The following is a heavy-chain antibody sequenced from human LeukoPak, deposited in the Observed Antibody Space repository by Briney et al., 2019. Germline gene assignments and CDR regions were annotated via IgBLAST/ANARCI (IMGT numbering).Heavy chain of an antibody. CDR3: ARSAWNYEY. CDR1: GGSFSGYY. Sequence: SETLSLTCAVYGGSFSGYYWSWIRQPPGKGLEWIGEINHSGSTNYNPSLKSRVTISVDTSKNQFSLRLSSETAADTAVYYCARSAWNYEYWGEGTLVTVSS. V-gene: IGHV4-34*01. CDR2: INHSGST. J-gene: IGHJ4*02. D-gene: IGHD1-7*01.